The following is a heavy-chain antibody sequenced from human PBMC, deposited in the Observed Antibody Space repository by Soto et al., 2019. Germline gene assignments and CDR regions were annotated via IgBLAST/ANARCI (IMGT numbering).Heavy chain of an antibody. V-gene: IGHV1-69*01. CDR1: GGTFSSYA. CDR3: ARSPGSSTRFEIYYYYYYGMDV. D-gene: IGHD2-2*01. J-gene: IGHJ6*02. Sequence: QVQLVQSGAEVKKPGSSVKVSCKASGGTFSSYAISWVRQAPGQGLEWMGGIIPISGTANYAQKFQGRVTITADESTRTDYMELSSVRSEDTAVYYCARSPGSSTRFEIYYYYYYGMDVWGQGTTVTVSS. CDR2: IIPISGTA.